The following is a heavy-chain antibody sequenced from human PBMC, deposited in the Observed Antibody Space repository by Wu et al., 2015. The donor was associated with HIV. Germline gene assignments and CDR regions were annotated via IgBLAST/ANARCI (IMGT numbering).Heavy chain of an antibody. J-gene: IGHJ6*02. CDR3: VRDQQWPTEYYHYYGMDV. D-gene: IGHD6-19*01. V-gene: IGHV1-2*02. CDR1: GYDFMESL. CDR2: MNPRGGGV. Sequence: QVRLVQSGTQIKTPGASVTLSCGTSGYDFMESLINWVRQEIGKGPEWLGWMNPRGGGVNYAQRFQGKVTMTRDVSSGTAYLTLRGLTSDDTAKYYCVRDQQWPTEYYHYYGMDVWGQGTTVTVSS.